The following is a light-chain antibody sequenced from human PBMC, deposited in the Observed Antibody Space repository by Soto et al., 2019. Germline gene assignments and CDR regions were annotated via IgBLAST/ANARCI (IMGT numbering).Light chain of an antibody. CDR2: GAS. J-gene: IGKJ1*01. CDR3: QQYGSSRGT. CDR1: QSIDSNY. V-gene: IGKV3-20*01. Sequence: EIVVTQSPGTLSLSPGERATLSCRASQSIDSNYLSWYQQKPGQAPRLIISGASTRATGIPDRFSGSGSGTDFTLTISRLEPEDFAVYYCQQYGSSRGTFGQGTKVDI.